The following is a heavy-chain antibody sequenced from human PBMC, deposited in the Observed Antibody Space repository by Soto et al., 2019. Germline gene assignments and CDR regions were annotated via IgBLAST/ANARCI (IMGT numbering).Heavy chain of an antibody. CDR2: ILPIFGTA. J-gene: IGHJ3*02. CDR3: ARGHEYGGNSDAYDI. V-gene: IGHV1-69*14. Sequence: QVQRVQSGAEVKKPGSSVKVSCKASGGTFSTSSINWLRQAPGQRPEWMGNILPIFGTADYAQKFRDRVTITADKSTNTAYMELRSLFSVDAAVYYCARGHEYGGNSDAYDIWGQGTVVTVSS. D-gene: IGHD4-17*01. CDR1: GGTFSTSS.